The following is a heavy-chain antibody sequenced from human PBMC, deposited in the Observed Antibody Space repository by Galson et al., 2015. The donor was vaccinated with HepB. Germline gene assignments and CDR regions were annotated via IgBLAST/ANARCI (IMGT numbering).Heavy chain of an antibody. J-gene: IGHJ6*02. CDR2: IIPILGIA. CDR3: ARDPGDAHFWSGYYGYYYGMDV. V-gene: IGHV1-69*04. CDR1: GGTFSSYA. D-gene: IGHD3-3*02. Sequence: SVKVSCKASGGTFSSYAISWVRQAPGQGLEWMGRIIPILGIANYAQKFQGRVTITADKSTSTAYMELSSLRSEDTAVYYCARDPGDAHFWSGYYGYYYGMDVWGQGTTVTVSS.